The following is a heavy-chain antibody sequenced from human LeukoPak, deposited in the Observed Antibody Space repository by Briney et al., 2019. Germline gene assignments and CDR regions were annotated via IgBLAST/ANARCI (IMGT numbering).Heavy chain of an antibody. V-gene: IGHV3-33*08. CDR1: GFTFSSYW. D-gene: IGHD3-22*01. CDR3: ARGLYDSSGYYDHFDY. Sequence: GGSLRLSCAASGFTFSSYWMSWVRQAPGKGLEWVAVIWYDGSNKYYADSVKGRFTISKGNSKNTLYLQMNSLRAEDTAVYYCARGLYDSSGYYDHFDYWGQGTLVTVSS. J-gene: IGHJ4*02. CDR2: IWYDGSNK.